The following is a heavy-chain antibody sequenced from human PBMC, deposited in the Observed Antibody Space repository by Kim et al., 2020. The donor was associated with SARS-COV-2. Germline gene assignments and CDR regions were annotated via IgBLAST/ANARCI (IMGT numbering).Heavy chain of an antibody. V-gene: IGHV3-23*01. CDR3: AKRLSSSSSSGYYYYGMDV. D-gene: IGHD6-6*01. CDR1: GFTFSSYA. Sequence: GGSLRLSCAASGFTFSSYAMSWVRQAPGKGLEWVSAISGSGGSTYYADSVKGRFTISRDNSKNTLYLQMNSLRAEDTAVYYCAKRLSSSSSSGYYYYGMDVWGQGTTVTVSS. CDR2: ISGSGGST. J-gene: IGHJ6*02.